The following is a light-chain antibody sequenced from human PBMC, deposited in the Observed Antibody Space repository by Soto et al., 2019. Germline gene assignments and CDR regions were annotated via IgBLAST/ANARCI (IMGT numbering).Light chain of an antibody. CDR2: GAS. J-gene: IGKJ1*01. CDR1: QSVSSNY. CDR3: QQHGSSPWR. Sequence: VFTQSPGTLSLSPGERATLSCRPSQSVSSNYVAWYQQIPGQPPRLLIYGASSRATGIPDTFSGSGYGTDFTLTISRLEPEDFAVYYCQQHGSSPWRFGQGTKVDIK. V-gene: IGKV3-20*01.